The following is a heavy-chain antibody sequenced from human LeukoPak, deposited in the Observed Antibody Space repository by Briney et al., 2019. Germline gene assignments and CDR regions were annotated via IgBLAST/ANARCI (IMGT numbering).Heavy chain of an antibody. D-gene: IGHD1-7*01. CDR2: MYTSGIT. J-gene: IGHJ4*02. CDR3: AREITGTRGVDY. V-gene: IGHV4-4*07. Sequence: SETLSLTCTVSGDSFSSYFWSWIRQPAGKGLEWIGRMYTSGITNSNPSLKSRVTMSVDTSKNQFSLNPTSVTAADTAVYYCAREITGTRGVDYWGQGILVTVSS. CDR1: GDSFSSYF.